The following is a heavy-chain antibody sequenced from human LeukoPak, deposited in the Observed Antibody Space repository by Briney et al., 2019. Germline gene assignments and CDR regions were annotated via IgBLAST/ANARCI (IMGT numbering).Heavy chain of an antibody. J-gene: IGHJ4*02. V-gene: IGHV4-59*08. CDR2: IYYTGST. CDR1: GVSISSSF. D-gene: IGHD4-17*01. Sequence: SETLSLTCTVSGVSISSSFWSWIRQPPGGGLEYIGYIYYTGSTDYNPSLKGRVTISIDMSKTQFPLKLSPVTAADTAVYYCARHGHDYGDYGGVDYWGQGTLVTVSS. CDR3: ARHGHDYGDYGGVDY.